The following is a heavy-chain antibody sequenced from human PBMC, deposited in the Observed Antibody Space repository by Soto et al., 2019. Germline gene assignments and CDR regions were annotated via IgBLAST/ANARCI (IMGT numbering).Heavy chain of an antibody. CDR2: ISYDGSNK. D-gene: IGHD6-13*01. J-gene: IGHJ6*02. V-gene: IGHV3-30-3*01. CDR3: ARDLLAAAGIAGDYYYYGMDV. Sequence: GRNLRLSCAASGFTFSSYSMHWVGQAPGKGLEWVAVISYDGSNKYYADSVKGRFTISRDNSKNTLYLQMNSLRAEDMAVYYCARDLLAAAGIAGDYYYYGMDVWGQGT. CDR1: GFTFSSYS.